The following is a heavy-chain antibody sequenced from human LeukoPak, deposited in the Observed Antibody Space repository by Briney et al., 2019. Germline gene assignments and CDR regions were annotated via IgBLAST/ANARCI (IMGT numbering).Heavy chain of an antibody. CDR2: LYYSGNS. CDR3: ARDGEYYYDSSGYYWDY. V-gene: IGHV4-39*07. J-gene: IGHJ4*02. Sequence: SETLSLTCTVSGGSISSSSDYWGWIRQPPGKGLDWIGSLYYSGNSYYNPSLKSRVTISVDTSKNQFSLKLSSVTAADTAVYYCARDGEYYYDSSGYYWDYWGQGTLVTVSS. D-gene: IGHD3-22*01. CDR1: GGSISSSSDY.